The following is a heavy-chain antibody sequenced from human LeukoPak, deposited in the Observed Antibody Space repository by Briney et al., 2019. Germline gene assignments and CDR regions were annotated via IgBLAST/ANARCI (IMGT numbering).Heavy chain of an antibody. V-gene: IGHV3-7*03. CDR2: IKQDGSEK. D-gene: IGHD2-2*01. Sequence: GGSLRLSCAASGFTFSSYWMSWVRQAPGKGLEWLVNIKQDGSEKYYVDSVKGRFTISRDNAKNSLYLQMNSLRVEDTAVYYCARAKEECSSTSCYAGGSRAFDIWGQGTMVTVSS. J-gene: IGHJ3*02. CDR3: ARAKEECSSTSCYAGGSRAFDI. CDR1: GFTFSSYW.